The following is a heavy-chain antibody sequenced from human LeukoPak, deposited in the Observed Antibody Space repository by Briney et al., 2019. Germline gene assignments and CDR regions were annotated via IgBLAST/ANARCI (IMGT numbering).Heavy chain of an antibody. Sequence: PSETLSLTCSVSGGSHSSYYWSWIRQPPGKGLEGSTTIYSSGSTNYNPPLKSRLPISVDTSKNRVPRKLICVTAADTAVYYCARTSGKVDYWGQGTLVTVSS. D-gene: IGHD4-23*01. J-gene: IGHJ4*02. CDR2: IYSSGST. CDR3: ARTSGKVDY. CDR1: GGSHSSYY. V-gene: IGHV4-59*01.